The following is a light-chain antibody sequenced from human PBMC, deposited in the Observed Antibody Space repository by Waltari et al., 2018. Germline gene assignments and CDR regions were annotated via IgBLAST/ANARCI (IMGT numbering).Light chain of an antibody. CDR2: DTS. V-gene: IGKV3-11*01. CDR1: QNVSSF. Sequence: EIVLTQSPATLSLSPGEGATLSCRASQNVSSFLAWYQQRPGQAPRLLIYDTSNRATGIPVRFSGSGSGTDFTLTISSLEPEDFAVYYCQQRKSWPLTFGGGTKVEIK. CDR3: QQRKSWPLT. J-gene: IGKJ4*01.